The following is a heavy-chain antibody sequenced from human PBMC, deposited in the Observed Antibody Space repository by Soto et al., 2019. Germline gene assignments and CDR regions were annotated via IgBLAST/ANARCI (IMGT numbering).Heavy chain of an antibody. V-gene: IGHV4-4*02. CDR3: ASRDPGTSVDY. J-gene: IGHJ4*02. D-gene: IGHD1-7*01. Sequence: SETLSLTCAVSGGSFTSNNWWTWVRQPPGQGLEWIGEIYRTGSTNYNPSLKSLVTISLDKSENQFSLKVTSLTAADTAVYYCASRDPGTSVDYWGQGTLVTVSS. CDR2: IYRTGST. CDR1: GGSFTSNNW.